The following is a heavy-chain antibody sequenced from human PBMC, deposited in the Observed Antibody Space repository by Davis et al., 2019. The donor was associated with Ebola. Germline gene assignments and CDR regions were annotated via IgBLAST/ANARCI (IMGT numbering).Heavy chain of an antibody. CDR2: IYHSGST. CDR3: ARARNGRRYSSSGSRYYYYGMDV. CDR1: GGSISSSNW. J-gene: IGHJ6*02. V-gene: IGHV4-4*02. D-gene: IGHD6-6*01. Sequence: MPSETLSLTCAVSGGSISSSNWWSWVRQPPGKGLEWIGEIYHSGSTNYNPSLKSRVTISVDKSKNQFSLKLSSVTAADTAVYYCARARNGRRYSSSGSRYYYYGMDVWGQGTTVTVSS.